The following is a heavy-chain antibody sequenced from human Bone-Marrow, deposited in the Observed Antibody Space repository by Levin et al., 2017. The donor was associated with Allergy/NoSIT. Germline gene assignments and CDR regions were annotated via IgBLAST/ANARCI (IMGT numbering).Heavy chain of an antibody. CDR3: AKDSLVSTIFGVVIIAYDYGMDV. J-gene: IGHJ6*02. D-gene: IGHD3-3*01. V-gene: IGHV3-23*01. CDR2: ISGSGGST. Sequence: PGESLKISCAASGFTFSSYAMSWVRQAPGKGLEWVSAISGSGGSTYYADSVKGRFTISRDNSKNTLYLQMNSLRAEDTAVYYCAKDSLVSTIFGVVIIAYDYGMDVWGQGTTVTVSS. CDR1: GFTFSSYA.